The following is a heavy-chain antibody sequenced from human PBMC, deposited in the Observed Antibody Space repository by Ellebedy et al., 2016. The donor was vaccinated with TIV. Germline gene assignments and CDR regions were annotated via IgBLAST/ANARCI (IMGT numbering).Heavy chain of an antibody. CDR3: AREVYSKSAYFYYGMDV. CDR2: MSYDGGNE. CDR1: GFLFSSYA. D-gene: IGHD4-11*01. V-gene: IGHV3-30-3*01. Sequence: GESLKISCAASGFLFSSYAMHWVRQAPGKGLEWVAVMSYDGGNEYYADSLKGRFTISRDNSKNTLYLQMTSLRPEDTAVYYCAREVYSKSAYFYYGMDVWGQGTTVTVSS. J-gene: IGHJ6*02.